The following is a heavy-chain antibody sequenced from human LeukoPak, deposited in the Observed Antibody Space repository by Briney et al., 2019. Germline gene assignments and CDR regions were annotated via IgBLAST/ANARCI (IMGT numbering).Heavy chain of an antibody. D-gene: IGHD1-26*01. CDR3: AKVSGSYVYYYYYMDV. V-gene: IGHV3-23*01. CDR2: ISGSGGST. CDR1: GFTFSSYA. Sequence: QPGGSLRLSCAASGFTFSSYAMSWVRQAPGKGLEWVSAISGSGGSTYYADSVKGRLTISRDNSKNTLYLQMNSLRAEDTAVYYCAKVSGSYVYYYYYMDVWGKGTTVTVSS. J-gene: IGHJ6*03.